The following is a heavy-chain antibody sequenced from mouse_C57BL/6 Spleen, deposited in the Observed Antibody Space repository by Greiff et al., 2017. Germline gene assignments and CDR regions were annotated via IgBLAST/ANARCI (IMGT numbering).Heavy chain of an antibody. CDR1: GFNIKDYY. Sequence: VQLQQSGAELVKPGASVKLSCTASGFNIKDYYMHWVKPRPEQGLAWIGKIDPADGETKYAPKFQGKATITADTSSNTAYLQLSSLTSEDTAVYYCAPYYCNDFDYWGQGTTLTVSS. CDR2: IDPADGET. J-gene: IGHJ2*01. D-gene: IGHD2-10*01. CDR3: APYYCNDFDY. V-gene: IGHV14-2*01.